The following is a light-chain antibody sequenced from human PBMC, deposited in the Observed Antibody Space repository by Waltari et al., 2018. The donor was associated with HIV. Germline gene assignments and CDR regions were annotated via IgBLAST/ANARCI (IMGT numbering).Light chain of an antibody. CDR1: SSNIGNHY. Sequence: QAVLTQPPSVSAAPGQKVTISCSGSSSNIGNHYVSWYQQFPRKAPKVRIYDKKKRPPGVPDRFSGSRAGTSATLGVAGLQTGDEADYYCGTWDTSLSAGVFGGGTKLTVL. CDR3: GTWDTSLSAGV. V-gene: IGLV1-51*01. CDR2: DKK. J-gene: IGLJ3*02.